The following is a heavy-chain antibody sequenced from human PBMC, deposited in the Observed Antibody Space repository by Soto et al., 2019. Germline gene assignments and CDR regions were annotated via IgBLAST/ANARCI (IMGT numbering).Heavy chain of an antibody. Sequence: QLQLQESGPGLVKLSETLSLTCSVSGGSISSSSYYWGWIRQPPGKGLQWIGTIYYSGSTYYNPSLRRRLTISVDTSKNQFSLKLSSVTAADAAVYYCASSDGGSTIDYWGQGALVTVSS. CDR3: ASSDGGSTIDY. V-gene: IGHV4-39*01. CDR2: IYYSGST. CDR1: GGSISSSSYY. J-gene: IGHJ4*02.